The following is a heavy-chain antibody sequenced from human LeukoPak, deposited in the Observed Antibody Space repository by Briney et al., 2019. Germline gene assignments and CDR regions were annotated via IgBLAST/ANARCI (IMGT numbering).Heavy chain of an antibody. CDR3: AGRIAAAGTGY. V-gene: IGHV4-34*01. Sequence: SETLSLTCAVYGGSFSGYYWSWIRQPPGKGLEWIGEINHSESTNYNPSLKSRVTISVDTSKNQFSLKLSSVTAADTAVYYCAGRIAAAGTGYWGQGTLVTVSS. D-gene: IGHD6-13*01. CDR2: INHSEST. CDR1: GGSFSGYY. J-gene: IGHJ4*02.